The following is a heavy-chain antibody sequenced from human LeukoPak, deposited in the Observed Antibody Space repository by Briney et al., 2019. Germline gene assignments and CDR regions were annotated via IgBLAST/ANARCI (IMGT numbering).Heavy chain of an antibody. CDR2: IYTSGST. J-gene: IGHJ5*02. CDR3: ARGYCSSTSCYAYNWFDP. D-gene: IGHD2-2*01. V-gene: IGHV4-61*02. Sequence: SETLSLTCTVSGGSISSGSDYWSWIRQPAGKGLEWIGRIYTSGSTNYNPSLKSRVTISVDTSKNQFSLKLSSVTAADTAVYYCARGYCSSTSCYAYNWFDPWGQGTLVTVSS. CDR1: GGSISSGSDY.